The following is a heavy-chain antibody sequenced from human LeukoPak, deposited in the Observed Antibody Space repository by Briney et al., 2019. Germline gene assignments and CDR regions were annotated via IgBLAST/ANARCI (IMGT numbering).Heavy chain of an antibody. D-gene: IGHD6-19*01. CDR1: GYSFSNSW. Sequence: GESLKISCKGSGYSFSNSWIGWVRQMPGKGLEWMGIIYPADTKTRYRPSFQGPVTISGDQSISTASLQWRSLKASDTAIYCCAGEIALAGTGGAFDMWGQGTMVTVSS. V-gene: IGHV5-51*01. CDR2: IYPADTKT. J-gene: IGHJ3*02. CDR3: AGEIALAGTGGAFDM.